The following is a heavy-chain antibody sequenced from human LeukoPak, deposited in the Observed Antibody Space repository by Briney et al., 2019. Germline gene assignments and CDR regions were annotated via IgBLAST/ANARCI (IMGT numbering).Heavy chain of an antibody. CDR1: GFTFGSYS. D-gene: IGHD4-17*01. J-gene: IGHJ4*02. CDR2: IYHSGTT. Sequence: GSLRLSSAASGFTFGSYSMNWVRQAPGKGLEWIASIYHSGTTYYNPSLKSRITMSVDTSKNQFSLKLSSVTAADTAVYYCARPPDSGDYGAAFDFWGQGTLVTVSS. CDR3: ARPPDSGDYGAAFDF. V-gene: IGHV4-38-2*01.